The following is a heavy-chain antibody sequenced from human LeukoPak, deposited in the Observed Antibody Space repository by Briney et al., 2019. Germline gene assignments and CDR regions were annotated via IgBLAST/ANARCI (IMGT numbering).Heavy chain of an antibody. J-gene: IGHJ6*02. V-gene: IGHV1-69*04. CDR2: IIPILGIA. CDR3: ARGMAPQDDNDYGDYVGYYYYGMDV. Sequence: GASVKVSCKASGGTFSSYAISWVRQAPGQGLEWMGRIIPILGIANYAQKFQGRVTMTRNTSISTAYMELSSLRSEDTAVYYCARGMAPQDDNDYGDYVGYYYYGMDVXXQGTTVTVSS. D-gene: IGHD4-17*01. CDR1: GGTFSSYA.